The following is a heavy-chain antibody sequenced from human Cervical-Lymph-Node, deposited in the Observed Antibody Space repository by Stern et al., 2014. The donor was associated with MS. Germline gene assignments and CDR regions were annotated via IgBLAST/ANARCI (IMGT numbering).Heavy chain of an antibody. CDR3: ARDNDDNGMDV. D-gene: IGHD1-1*01. CDR1: GATFINFA. Sequence: VQLEESGAEVKKPGSSVKVSCTASGATFINFAISWVRQAPGQGLEWMGGIIPILGTTEYVQKFQGRVSISADESATTVYMELSSLRSEDTAVYYCARDNDDNGMDVWGQGTTVTVSS. V-gene: IGHV1-69*01. CDR2: IIPILGTT. J-gene: IGHJ6*02.